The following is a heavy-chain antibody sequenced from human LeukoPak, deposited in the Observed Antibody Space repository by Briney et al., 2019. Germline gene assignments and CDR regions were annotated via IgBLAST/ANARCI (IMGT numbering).Heavy chain of an antibody. Sequence: QPGGSLSLSCALSGFTFSIYAMSWVRQAPGKGLEWVSAISSRGAYTYYADSVKGRFTTSRDNSKSTLYLQMNSLRAEDTAVYYCAKNPAGGGYEDYWGQGTLVTVSS. CDR1: GFTFSIYA. CDR2: ISSRGAYT. J-gene: IGHJ4*02. CDR3: AKNPAGGGYEDY. D-gene: IGHD5-12*01. V-gene: IGHV3-23*01.